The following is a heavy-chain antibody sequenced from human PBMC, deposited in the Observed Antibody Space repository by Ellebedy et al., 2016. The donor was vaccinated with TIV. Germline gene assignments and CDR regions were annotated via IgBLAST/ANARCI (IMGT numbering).Heavy chain of an antibody. CDR1: GFTFSSYW. Sequence: GESLKISCAASGFTFSSYWMSWVRQAPGKGLEWVANIKQDGSEKYYVDSVKGRFTISRDNAKNSLYLQMNSLRAEDTAVFYCARDPRREDSGWYYYGMDVWGQGTTVTVSS. CDR3: ARDPRREDSGWYYYGMDV. V-gene: IGHV3-7*01. D-gene: IGHD6-19*01. CDR2: IKQDGSEK. J-gene: IGHJ6*02.